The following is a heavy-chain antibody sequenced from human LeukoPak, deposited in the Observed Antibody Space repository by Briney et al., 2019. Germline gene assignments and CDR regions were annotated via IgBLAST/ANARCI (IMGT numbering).Heavy chain of an antibody. CDR1: GISFNNYG. V-gene: IGHV3-23*01. CDR3: ARGGTMGNANWFDP. J-gene: IGHJ5*02. D-gene: IGHD3-16*01. CDR2: ISNGGHHT. Sequence: GGSLRPSCAASGISFNNYGMSWVRQAPGKGLEWVSSISNGGHHTYYADSVRGRFTISRDNSKNTLYLQMDSLRAADTAMYYCARGGTMGNANWFDPWGQGTLVTVSS.